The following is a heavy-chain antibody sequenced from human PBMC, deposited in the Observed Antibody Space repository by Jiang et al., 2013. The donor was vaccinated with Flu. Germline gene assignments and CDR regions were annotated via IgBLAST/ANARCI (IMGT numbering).Heavy chain of an antibody. CDR1: GYTFTSYA. CDR2: INAGNGNT. CDR3: ARDLLLWFGELLDPSGFDY. V-gene: IGHV1-3*01. Sequence: GAEVKKPGASVKVSCKASGYTFTSYAMHWVRQAPGQRLEWMGWINAGNGNTKYSQKFQGRVTITRDTSASTAYMELSSLRSEDTAVYYCARDLLLWFGELLDPSGFDYWGQGTLVTVSS. J-gene: IGHJ4*02. D-gene: IGHD3-10*01.